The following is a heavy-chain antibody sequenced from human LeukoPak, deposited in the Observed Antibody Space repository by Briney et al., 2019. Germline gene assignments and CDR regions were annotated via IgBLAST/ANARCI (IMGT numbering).Heavy chain of an antibody. CDR1: GFTFSSYA. V-gene: IGHV3-23*01. D-gene: IGHD3-9*01. Sequence: GGSLRLSCAASGFTFSSYAMSWVRQAPGRGLEWVSAISAGGGSTYYADSLKGRFTISRDNSKNTLYLQMSSLRAEDTALFYCAKDGCALLTADYPIDSWGQGTLVTVSS. CDR2: ISAGGGST. J-gene: IGHJ4*02. CDR3: AKDGCALLTADYPIDS.